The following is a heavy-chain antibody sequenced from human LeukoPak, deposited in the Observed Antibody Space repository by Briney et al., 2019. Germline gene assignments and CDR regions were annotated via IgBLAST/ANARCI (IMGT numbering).Heavy chain of an antibody. Sequence: SETLSLTCAVYGGSFSGYYWSWIRQPPGKGLEWIGYIYYSGSTNYNPSLKSRVTISVDTSKNQFSLKLSSVTAADTAVYYCARENGGGFDYWGQGTLVTVSS. CDR1: GGSFSGYY. CDR2: IYYSGST. CDR3: ARENGGGFDY. J-gene: IGHJ4*02. V-gene: IGHV4-59*01. D-gene: IGHD3-16*01.